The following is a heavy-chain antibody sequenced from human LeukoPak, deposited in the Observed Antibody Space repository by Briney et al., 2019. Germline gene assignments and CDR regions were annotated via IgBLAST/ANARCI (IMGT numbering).Heavy chain of an antibody. CDR3: AVQNYDFWIDP. CDR2: IYHSGST. J-gene: IGHJ5*02. V-gene: IGHV4-30-2*01. CDR1: GGSISSGGYS. Sequence: SQTLSLTCAVSGGSISSGGYSWSWIRQPPGKGLEWIGYIYHSGSTYYNPSLKSRVTISVDRSKNQFSLKLSSVTAADTAVYYCAVQNYDFWIDPWGQGTLVTVSS. D-gene: IGHD3-3*01.